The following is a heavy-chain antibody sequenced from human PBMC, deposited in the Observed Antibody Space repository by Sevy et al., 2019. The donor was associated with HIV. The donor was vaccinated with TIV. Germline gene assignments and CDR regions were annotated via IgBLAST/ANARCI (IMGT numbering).Heavy chain of an antibody. CDR2: INSDGSST. J-gene: IGHJ6*02. CDR1: GFTFSSYW. CDR3: ARDGPTTSNYDYYYYGMDV. Sequence: GGSLRLSCAASGFTFSSYWMHWVRQAPGKGLVWVSRINSDGSSTSYADSVKGRLTISRDNAKNTLYLQMNSLRAEDTAVYYCARDGPTTSNYDYYYYGMDVWGQGTTVTVSS. V-gene: IGHV3-74*01. D-gene: IGHD4-4*01.